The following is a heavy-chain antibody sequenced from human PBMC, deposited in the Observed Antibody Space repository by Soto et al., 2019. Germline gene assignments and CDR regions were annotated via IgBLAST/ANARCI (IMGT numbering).Heavy chain of an antibody. Sequence: PWGSLRLSCAASGFTFSSYGMHWVRQAPGKGLEWVAVIWYDGSNKYYADSVKGRFTISRDNSKNTLYLQMNSLRAEDTAVYYCARGPHYYDSSGYYQEQRDYYYYGMDVWGQGTTVTVSS. V-gene: IGHV3-33*01. CDR2: IWYDGSNK. CDR1: GFTFSSYG. J-gene: IGHJ6*02. CDR3: ARGPHYYDSSGYYQEQRDYYYYGMDV. D-gene: IGHD3-22*01.